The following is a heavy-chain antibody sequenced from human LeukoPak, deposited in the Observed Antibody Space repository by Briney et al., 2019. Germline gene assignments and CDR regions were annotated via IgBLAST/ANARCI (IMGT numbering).Heavy chain of an antibody. V-gene: IGHV3-23*01. J-gene: IGHJ4*02. D-gene: IGHD2-2*02. Sequence: GGSLRLCCAASGFTFSSYAMSWVRQAPGKGLEWVSAISGSGGSAYYADSVKGRFTISRDNSKNTLYLQMNSLRAEDTAVYYCAKPRIFCSSTSCYTAFDYWGQGTLVTVSS. CDR1: GFTFSSYA. CDR3: AKPRIFCSSTSCYTAFDY. CDR2: ISGSGGSA.